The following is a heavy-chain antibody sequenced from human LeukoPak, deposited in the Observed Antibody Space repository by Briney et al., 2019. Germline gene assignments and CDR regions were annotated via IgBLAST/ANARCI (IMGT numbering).Heavy chain of an antibody. CDR2: IYYSGNT. Sequence: SETLSLTCTVSGGSISSTTHYGGWIRQPPGKGLEWIGSIYYSGNTDYNPSLKSRVTISVDTSKNQFSLKLNSVTAADTAVYYCARHPKGYFSRFDPWGQGTLVTVSS. D-gene: IGHD2-15*01. CDR3: ARHPKGYFSRFDP. CDR1: GGSISSTTHY. J-gene: IGHJ5*02. V-gene: IGHV4-39*01.